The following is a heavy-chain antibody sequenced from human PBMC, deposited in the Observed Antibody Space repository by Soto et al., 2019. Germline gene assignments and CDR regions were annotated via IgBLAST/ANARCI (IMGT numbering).Heavy chain of an antibody. CDR3: ANCGYSYGFDAFDI. D-gene: IGHD5-18*01. J-gene: IGHJ3*02. CDR2: IIPILGTA. CDR1: GGTFSSYA. V-gene: IGHV1-69*10. Sequence: GASVKVSCKASGGTFSSYAISWVRQAPGQGLEWMGGIIPILGTANYAQKFQGRVTITADKSTSTAYMELSSLRSEDTAVYYCANCGYSYGFDAFDIWRQGTMVTVSS.